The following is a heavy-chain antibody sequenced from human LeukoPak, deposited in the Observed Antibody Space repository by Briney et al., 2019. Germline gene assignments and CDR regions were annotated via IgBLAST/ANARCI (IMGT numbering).Heavy chain of an antibody. CDR2: ISGGGGTT. CDR3: AKVPDYYGSGSYLLNWFDP. Sequence: GGSLRLPCATSGFTFSSYAMSWVRQAPGKGLEWVSTISGGGGTTYYGDSVKGRFTISRDNSKNTLYLQMNSLRAEDTAVYYCAKVPDYYGSGSYLLNWFDPWGQGTLVTVSS. V-gene: IGHV3-23*01. D-gene: IGHD3-10*01. J-gene: IGHJ5*02. CDR1: GFTFSSYA.